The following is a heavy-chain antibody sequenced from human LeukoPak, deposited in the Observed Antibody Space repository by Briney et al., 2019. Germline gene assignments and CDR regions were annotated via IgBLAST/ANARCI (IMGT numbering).Heavy chain of an antibody. D-gene: IGHD3-16*01. J-gene: IGHJ4*02. Sequence: PSETLSLTCAVYGGSFSGYYWSWIRQPPGKGLEWIGEINHSGSTNYNPSLKSRVTISVDTSKNQFSLKLSSVTAADTAVYYCARFGETTSSFDYWGQGTLVTVSS. CDR3: ARFGETTSSFDY. CDR1: GGSFSGYY. CDR2: INHSGST. V-gene: IGHV4-34*01.